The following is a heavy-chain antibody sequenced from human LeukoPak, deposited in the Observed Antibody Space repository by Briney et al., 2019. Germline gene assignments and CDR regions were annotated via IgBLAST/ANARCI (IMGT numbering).Heavy chain of an antibody. V-gene: IGHV3-23*01. CDR1: GFSFGNYA. J-gene: IGHJ5*01. CDR3: VKDPRDTYGTNWFVS. Sequence: GGSLRLSCVASGFSFGNYAMSWVRQAPGKGLQWVSQISGTGGATWYAGFARDRFTISRDNSKKTLYLQMSGLRVEDTAMYYCVKDPRDTYGTNWFVSWGHGTLLIVSS. CDR2: ISGTGGAT. D-gene: IGHD2-21*01.